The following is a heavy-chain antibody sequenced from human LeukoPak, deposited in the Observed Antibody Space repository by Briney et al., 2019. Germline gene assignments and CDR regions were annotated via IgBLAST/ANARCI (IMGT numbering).Heavy chain of an antibody. Sequence: SETLSLTCTVSGGSISSGGYYWSWIRQHPGKGLEWIGYIYYSGSTYYNPSLKSRVTISVDTSKNQFSLKLSSVTAADTAVYYCARDRISAAVLDYWGQGTLVTLSS. D-gene: IGHD6-13*01. V-gene: IGHV4-31*03. J-gene: IGHJ4*02. CDR2: IYYSGST. CDR1: GGSISSGGYY. CDR3: ARDRISAAVLDY.